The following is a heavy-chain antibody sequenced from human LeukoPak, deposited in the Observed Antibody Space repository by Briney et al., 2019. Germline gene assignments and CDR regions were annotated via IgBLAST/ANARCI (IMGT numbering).Heavy chain of an antibody. CDR1: GFTFNNYA. CDR2: ISGSGDST. V-gene: IGHV3-23*01. Sequence: GGSLRLSCAASGFTFNNYAMNWVRQAPGKGLEWVSIISGSGDSTYYANSVKGRFTISRDNSKNTLYLQMNSLRAEDTAVYYCARVTGGYNLVDYWGQGTLVTVSS. J-gene: IGHJ4*02. CDR3: ARVTGGYNLVDY. D-gene: IGHD5-24*01.